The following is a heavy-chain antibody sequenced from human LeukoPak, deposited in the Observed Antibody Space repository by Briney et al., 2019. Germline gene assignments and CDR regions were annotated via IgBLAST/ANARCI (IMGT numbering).Heavy chain of an antibody. CDR3: ARDQGYDFWSGYSNYYGMDV. D-gene: IGHD3-3*01. CDR1: GGSISSSNW. V-gene: IGHV4-4*02. Sequence: SETLSLTCAVSGGSISSSNWWSWVRQPPGKGLGWIGEIYHSGSTNYNPSLKSRVTISVDKSKNQFSLKLSSVTAADTAVYYCARDQGYDFWSGYSNYYGMDVWGQGTTVTVSS. J-gene: IGHJ6*02. CDR2: IYHSGST.